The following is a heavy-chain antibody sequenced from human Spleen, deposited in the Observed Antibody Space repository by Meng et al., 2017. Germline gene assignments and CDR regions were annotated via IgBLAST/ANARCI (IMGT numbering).Heavy chain of an antibody. CDR1: GYNFPDYY. CDR3: ARDRTGIAATDDPFDY. J-gene: IGHJ4*01. V-gene: IGHV1-69*06. CDR2: ITPIFGTA. D-gene: IGHD6-13*01. Sequence: SVKVSCKPSGYNFPDYYIHWVRQAPGQGLEWMGGITPIFGTAKYAQQFQGRVTITADKSTITTYMELSSLRSDDTAVYYCARDRTGIAATDDPFDYWGHGTLVTVSS.